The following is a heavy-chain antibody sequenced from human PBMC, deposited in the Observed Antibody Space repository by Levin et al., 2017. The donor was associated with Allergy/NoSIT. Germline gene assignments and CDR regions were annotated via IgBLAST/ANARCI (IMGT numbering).Heavy chain of an antibody. Sequence: SETLSLTCLASGGSFSSTTYHWAWIRQSPGKGLEWIGSLYFGGTTYYNPSLRSRVTISVDTSKNQFSLKLSPATAADTAIYCCERRFLNDIGGMDVWGQGTTVTVSS. J-gene: IGHJ6*02. D-gene: IGHD3-16*01. CDR1: GGSFSSTTYH. CDR3: ERRFLNDIGGMDV. V-gene: IGHV4-39*01. CDR2: LYFGGTT.